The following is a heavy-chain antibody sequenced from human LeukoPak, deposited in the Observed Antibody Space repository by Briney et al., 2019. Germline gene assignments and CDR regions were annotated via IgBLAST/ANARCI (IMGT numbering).Heavy chain of an antibody. D-gene: IGHD1/OR15-1a*01. CDR3: AKAWLEQGGMFDY. CDR2: VSGTGGST. J-gene: IGHJ4*02. CDR1: GFTFINYP. V-gene: IGHV3-23*01. Sequence: PGGSLRLSCAVSGFTFINYPMSWVRQAPGKGLEWGSAVSGTGGSTYYADSVKGRFTISRDNSKNTLYLQMNSLRAEDTAVYYCAKAWLEQGGMFDYWGQGTPVTVSS.